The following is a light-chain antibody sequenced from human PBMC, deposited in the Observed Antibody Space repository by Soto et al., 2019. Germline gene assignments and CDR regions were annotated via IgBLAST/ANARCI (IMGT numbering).Light chain of an antibody. CDR2: DVN. CDR3: CSSAGSYILF. J-gene: IGLJ2*01. Sequence: QSALTQPRSVSGSPGQSVTISCAGVTGDLVSWYQQHPGKAPKVLIYDVNKRPSGVPNRFSGSKSGGTASLTISGLQAEDEADYHCCSSAGSYILFFGGGTKLTVL. V-gene: IGLV2-11*01. CDR1: TGDLV.